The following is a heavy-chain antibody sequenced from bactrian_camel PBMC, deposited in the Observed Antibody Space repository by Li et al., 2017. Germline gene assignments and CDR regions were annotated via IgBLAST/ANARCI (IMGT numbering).Heavy chain of an antibody. D-gene: IGHD5*01. CDR3: ATADRWVCTAPSNDGRVFLCGLRVPRCCETNL. J-gene: IGHJ4*01. Sequence: FRQAPGKEREVVATIDSTDRIMYADSVKGRFTISEDDVEHIAYLQMNSLKPEDTGMYYCATADRWVCTAPSNDGRVFLCGLRVPRCCETNLLGPGDPGHRL. V-gene: IGHV3S53*01. CDR2: IDSTDRI.